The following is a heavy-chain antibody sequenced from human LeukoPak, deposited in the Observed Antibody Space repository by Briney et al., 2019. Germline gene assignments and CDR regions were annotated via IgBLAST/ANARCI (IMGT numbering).Heavy chain of an antibody. CDR3: ARASAIRYLSDY. D-gene: IGHD2-2*02. CDR1: GYTFTSYD. V-gene: IGHV1-8*01. J-gene: IGHJ4*02. CDR2: MDPNSGNT. Sequence: ASVKVSCKASGYTFTSYDINWVRQATGQGLEWMGWMDPNSGNTGYAQKFQGRVTMTRNTSISTAYMESSSLRSEDTAVYYCARASAIRYLSDYWGQGTLVTVSS.